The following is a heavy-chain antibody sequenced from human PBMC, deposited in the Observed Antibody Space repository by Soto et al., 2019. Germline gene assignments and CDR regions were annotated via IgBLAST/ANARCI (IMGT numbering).Heavy chain of an antibody. CDR1: GYTFTGYY. D-gene: IGHD2-2*01. CDR3: ERGDSDCSSTGCLSWFDP. CDR2: INPNSGGT. Sequence: ASVKVSCKASGYTFTGYYMHWVRQAPGQGLEWMGWINPNSGGTNYAQKFQGRVTMTRDTSISTAYMELSRLRSDDTAVYYCERGDSDCSSTGCLSWFDPWGQGTLVTVSS. V-gene: IGHV1-2*02. J-gene: IGHJ5*02.